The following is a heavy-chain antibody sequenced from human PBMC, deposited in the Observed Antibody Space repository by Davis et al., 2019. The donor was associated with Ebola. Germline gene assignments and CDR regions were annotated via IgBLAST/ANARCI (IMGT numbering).Heavy chain of an antibody. J-gene: IGHJ4*02. V-gene: IGHV3-7*01. D-gene: IGHD2-15*01. CDR2: IKQDGSEK. CDR1: AFTFTSYW. CDR3: AKGGSWHDY. Sequence: GESLKISCAASAFTFTSYWMHWVRQVPGKGLELVANIKQDGSEKYYVDSVKGRFTISRDNDKNSLYLQMNSLRAEDTAVYYCAKGGSWHDYWGQGTLVTVSS.